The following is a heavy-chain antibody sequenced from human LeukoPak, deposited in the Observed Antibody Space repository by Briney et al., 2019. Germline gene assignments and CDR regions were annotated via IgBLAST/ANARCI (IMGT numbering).Heavy chain of an antibody. J-gene: IGHJ3*02. V-gene: IGHV5-51*01. D-gene: IGHD3-3*01. CDR1: GYNFTNYW. CDR2: IYPGDSDT. CDR3: ARPTDYDFWSGYLGAFDI. Sequence: GESLKISCKGSGYNFTNYWIGWVRQMPGKGLEWMGIIYPGDSDTRYGPSFQGQVTISADKSISTAYLQWSSLKASDTAMYYCARPTDYDFWSGYLGAFDIWGQGTMVTVSS.